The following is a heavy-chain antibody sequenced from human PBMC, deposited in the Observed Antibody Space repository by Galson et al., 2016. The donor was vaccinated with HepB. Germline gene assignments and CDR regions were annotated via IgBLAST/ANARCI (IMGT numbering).Heavy chain of an antibody. CDR2: IYTSGKT. J-gene: IGHJ5*02. Sequence: TLSLTCSVSGGSISSGSYYWSWIRQPAGKGLEWIGRIYTSGKTNYNPSLKSRVTISVDTSKNHFSLKLSSVTAADTAVYYCAREIDFGQGGFDPWGQGTLVTVSS. CDR3: AREIDFGQGGFDP. CDR1: GGSISSGSYY. D-gene: IGHD4-17*01. V-gene: IGHV4-61*02.